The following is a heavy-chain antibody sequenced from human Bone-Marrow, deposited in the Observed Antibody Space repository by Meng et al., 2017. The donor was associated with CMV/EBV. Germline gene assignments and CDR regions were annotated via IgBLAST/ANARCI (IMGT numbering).Heavy chain of an antibody. CDR1: GFTFSSYA. J-gene: IGHJ4*02. V-gene: IGHV3-30*02. Sequence: VQRVGSGGGLVKPGGSLRLSCAASGFTFSSYAMYWVRQAPGKGLQWVSFIHYDGTTKHCVDSVKGRFTISRDNSKNTLYLQMNSLRTEDTAVYYCARDFPTPYYFDYWGQGTLVTVSS. CDR3: ARDFPTPYYFDY. CDR2: IHYDGTTK.